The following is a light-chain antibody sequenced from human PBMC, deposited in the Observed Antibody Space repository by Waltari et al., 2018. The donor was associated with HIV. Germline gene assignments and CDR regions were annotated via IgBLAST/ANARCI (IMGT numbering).Light chain of an antibody. J-gene: IGLJ3*02. CDR1: TSAISSYTS. V-gene: IGLV2-14*01. Sequence: QSALTQPASVSGSPGQPISISCTGPTSAISSYTSVSWYRHRPGEAPKLLIFAASPRPSGVSDRCSASTFVNTASLTISGLQTDDEGDYYCSSYTTSDSVVFGGGTRLTVL. CDR2: AAS. CDR3: SSYTTSDSVV.